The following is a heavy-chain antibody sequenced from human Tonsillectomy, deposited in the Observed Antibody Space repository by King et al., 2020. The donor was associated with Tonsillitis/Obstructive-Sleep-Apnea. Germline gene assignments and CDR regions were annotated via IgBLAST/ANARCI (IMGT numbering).Heavy chain of an antibody. D-gene: IGHD3-10*01. Sequence: VQLQQWGAGLLKPSETLSLTCAVYGGSFSGYYWSWIRQPPGKGLECIGEINHSGSTNYNPSLKSRVTISVDTSKNQFSLKLSSVTAADTAVYYCARGRREVYYYGSEWFDPWGQGTLVTVSS. CDR3: ARGRREVYYYGSEWFDP. V-gene: IGHV4-34*01. CDR1: GGSFSGYY. J-gene: IGHJ5*02. CDR2: INHSGST.